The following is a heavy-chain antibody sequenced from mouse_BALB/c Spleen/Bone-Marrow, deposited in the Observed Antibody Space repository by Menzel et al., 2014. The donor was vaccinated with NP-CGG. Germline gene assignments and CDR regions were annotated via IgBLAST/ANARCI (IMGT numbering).Heavy chain of an antibody. CDR1: GFTFSNCG. V-gene: IGHV5-9-2*01. D-gene: IGHD2-4*01. CDR2: ISGGGSYT. Sequence: EVKLVESGGGLVKSGGSLKLSCAASGFTFSNCGMSWVRQTPEKRLEWVATISGGGSYTFYSDSVKGRFTVSRDNAKNNLYLQLSSLRSEDTALYYCARHAYYDQTEVSFVYWGQGTLVTVSA. CDR3: ARHAYYDQTEVSFVY. J-gene: IGHJ3*01.